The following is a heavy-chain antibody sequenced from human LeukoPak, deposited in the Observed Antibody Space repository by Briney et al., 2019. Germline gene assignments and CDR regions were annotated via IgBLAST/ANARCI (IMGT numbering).Heavy chain of an antibody. Sequence: GGSLRLPCADSGFTFSSYWMSWVRQAPGKGLEWVANIKQDESEKYYVESVKGRFTISRDNAKNSLYLQMNSLRAEDTAVYYCAREVTEDIVVVPAAVVGGEFDYWGQGTLVTVSS. CDR3: AREVTEDIVVVPAAVVGGEFDY. V-gene: IGHV3-7*01. D-gene: IGHD2-2*01. CDR2: IKQDESEK. CDR1: GFTFSSYW. J-gene: IGHJ4*02.